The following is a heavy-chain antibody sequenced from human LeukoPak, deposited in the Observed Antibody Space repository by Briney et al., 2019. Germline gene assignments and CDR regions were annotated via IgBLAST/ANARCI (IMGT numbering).Heavy chain of an antibody. D-gene: IGHD3-10*01. CDR3: ARETYGLGSYYLDY. CDR1: GYTFTGYY. Sequence: GASVKVSCKASGYTFTGYYMHWVRQAPGQGLEWMGRINPNSGGTNYAQKFQGRVTMTRDTSISTAYMELSRLRSDDTAVYYCARETYGLGSYYLDYWGQGTLVTVSS. J-gene: IGHJ4*02. V-gene: IGHV1-2*06. CDR2: INPNSGGT.